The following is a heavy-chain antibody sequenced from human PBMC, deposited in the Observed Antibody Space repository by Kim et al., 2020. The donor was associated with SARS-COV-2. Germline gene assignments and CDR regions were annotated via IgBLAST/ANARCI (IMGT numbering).Heavy chain of an antibody. Sequence: REGRVTISVDTSKNQVSLKVSSVTAADTAVYYCARHFRRWLQIRPDYLDFWGQGTLVTVSS. V-gene: IGHV4-39*01. CDR3: ARHFRRWLQIRPDYLDF. D-gene: IGHD5-12*01. J-gene: IGHJ4*02.